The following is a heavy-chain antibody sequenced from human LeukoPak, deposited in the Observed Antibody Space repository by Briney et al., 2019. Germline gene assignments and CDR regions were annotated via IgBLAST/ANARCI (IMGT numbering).Heavy chain of an antibody. J-gene: IGHJ4*02. V-gene: IGHV3-33*08. CDR3: ARELDGYNNPFDY. CDR2: IWYDGSNK. Sequence: GGSLRLSCAASGFTFSSYGVHWVRQAPGKGLEWVAVIWYDGSNKYYADSVKGRFTISRDNSKNTLYLQMNSLRAEDTAVYYCARELDGYNNPFDYWGQGTLVTVSS. CDR1: GFTFSSYG. D-gene: IGHD5-24*01.